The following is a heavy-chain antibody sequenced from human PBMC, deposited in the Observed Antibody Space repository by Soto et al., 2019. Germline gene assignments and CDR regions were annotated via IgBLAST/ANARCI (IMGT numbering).Heavy chain of an antibody. V-gene: IGHV3-30-3*01. CDR1: GFTFSSYA. CDR3: ARDFGIAVAANDY. Sequence: QVQLVESGGGVVQPGRSLRLSCAASGFTFSSYAMHWVRQAPGKGLEWVAVISYDGSNKYYADSVKGRFTISRDNSKNPLHLQMNSLSAEDAAVDYCARDFGIAVAANDYWGQGSLVTVAS. J-gene: IGHJ4*02. CDR2: ISYDGSNK. D-gene: IGHD6-19*01.